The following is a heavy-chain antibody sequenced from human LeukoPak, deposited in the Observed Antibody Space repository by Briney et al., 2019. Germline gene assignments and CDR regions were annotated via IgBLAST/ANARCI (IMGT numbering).Heavy chain of an antibody. V-gene: IGHV4-39*01. D-gene: IGHD3-16*01. CDR1: GGSISSGTYY. CDR2: ISYSGTT. CDR3: PRRGDY. J-gene: IGHJ4*02. Sequence: RSETLSLTCTVSGGSISSGTYYWGWIRQPPGKGLEWIGSISYSGTTSYNPSLKSRVTISVDTSKNQLSLKLSSVTAADTAVYYCPRRGDYWGQGTLVTVSS.